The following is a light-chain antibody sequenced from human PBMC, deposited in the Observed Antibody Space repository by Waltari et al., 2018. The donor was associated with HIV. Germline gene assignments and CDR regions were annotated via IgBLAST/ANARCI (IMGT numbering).Light chain of an antibody. J-gene: IGKJ3*01. CDR1: QGIGND. Sequence: AIQMTQSPSSLSASVGDRVTITCRASQGIGNDLGWYQQKSGRAPKVLIYAASSLQSGVPSRFSGSRSGTDFTLTISSLQPEDSATYYCLQDGSFPLTFGPETKVDV. CDR2: AAS. CDR3: LQDGSFPLT. V-gene: IGKV1-6*01.